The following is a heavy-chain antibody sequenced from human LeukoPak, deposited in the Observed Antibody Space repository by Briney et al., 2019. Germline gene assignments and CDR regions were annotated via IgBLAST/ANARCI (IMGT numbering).Heavy chain of an antibody. D-gene: IGHD4-11*01. CDR2: IKQDGSEK. J-gene: IGHJ4*02. Sequence: GGALRVSRVASGFTFSTYWMSWVRQAPGKGLEWVANIKQDGSEKNYVDSVLGRFTISRDNAENSLYLQMNSLRAEDTAVYYCARGGTTVTARNYFDYWGQGTLVTVSS. V-gene: IGHV3-7*01. CDR3: ARGGTTVTARNYFDY. CDR1: GFTFSTYW.